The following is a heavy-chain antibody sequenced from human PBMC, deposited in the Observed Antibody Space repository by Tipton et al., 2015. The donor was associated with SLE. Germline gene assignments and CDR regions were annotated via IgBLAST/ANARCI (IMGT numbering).Heavy chain of an antibody. V-gene: IGHV4-59*01. CDR2: IYNTGST. CDR3: ARDQPPID. D-gene: IGHD1-26*01. J-gene: IGHJ4*02. CDR1: GGSISDGY. Sequence: TLSLTCIVFGGSISDGYWNWFRQPPGKGLEWIGYIYNTGSTNYNPSLKSRVTISVDTSKNQFSLRLSSVTAADTAVYYCARDQPPIDWGQGTLVTVSS.